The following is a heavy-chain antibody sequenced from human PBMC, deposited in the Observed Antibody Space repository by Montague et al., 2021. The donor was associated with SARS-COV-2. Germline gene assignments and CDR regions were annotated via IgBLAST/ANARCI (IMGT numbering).Heavy chain of an antibody. Sequence: SETLSLICTVSGGALSSSSYYWGWIRQPPGKGLEWIGSIYYSGSTYYNPSLKSRVTISVDTSKNQFSLKLSSVTAADTAVYYCARDTRITMLVVVNRYGMDVWGQGTTVTVSS. D-gene: IGHD3-22*01. CDR1: GGALSSSSYY. CDR2: IYYSGST. CDR3: ARDTRITMLVVVNRYGMDV. J-gene: IGHJ6*02. V-gene: IGHV4-39*07.